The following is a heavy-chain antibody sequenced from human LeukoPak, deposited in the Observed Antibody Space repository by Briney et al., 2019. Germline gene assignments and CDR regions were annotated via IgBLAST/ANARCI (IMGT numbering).Heavy chain of an antibody. J-gene: IGHJ6*03. V-gene: IGHV3-48*03. CDR1: GFTFSSYE. Sequence: GGSLRLSCAAFGFTFSSYEMNWVRQAPGKGLEWVSYISSSGSTIYYADSVKGRFTISRDNAKNSLYLQMNSLRAEDTAVYYCARVGYSYGYYYYYMDVWGKGTTVTVSS. D-gene: IGHD5-18*01. CDR3: ARVGYSYGYYYYYMDV. CDR2: ISSSGSTI.